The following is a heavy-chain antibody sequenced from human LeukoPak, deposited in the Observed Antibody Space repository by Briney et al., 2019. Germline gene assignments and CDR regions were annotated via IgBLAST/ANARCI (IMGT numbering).Heavy chain of an antibody. D-gene: IGHD3-10*01. CDR2: IKQDGSEK. CDR1: GFTFSSYW. V-gene: IGHV3-7*01. Sequence: GGSLRLSCAASGFTFSSYWMSWVRQAPGKGLEWVANIKQDGSEKNYVDSVKGRFTISRDNAKNSLYLQMNSLRAEDTAVYYCAKSRGVRGVIPKPYYFDYWGQGTLVTVSS. CDR3: AKSRGVRGVIPKPYYFDY. J-gene: IGHJ4*02.